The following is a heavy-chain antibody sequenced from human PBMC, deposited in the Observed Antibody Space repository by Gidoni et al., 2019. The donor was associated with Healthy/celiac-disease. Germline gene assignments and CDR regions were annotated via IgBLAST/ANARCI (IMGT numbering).Heavy chain of an antibody. CDR2: ISSSSSYI. V-gene: IGHV3-21*01. D-gene: IGHD3-22*01. Sequence: EVQLVESGGGLVKPGGSLRPYCAASGFTVSSYSMNWVRQAPGKGLEWVSSISSSSSYIYYADSVNGRFTISRDNAKNSLHLQMNSLRAEDTAVYYCARGVGHDSSGYYVPWGQGTLVTVSS. CDR1: GFTVSSYS. J-gene: IGHJ5*02. CDR3: ARGVGHDSSGYYVP.